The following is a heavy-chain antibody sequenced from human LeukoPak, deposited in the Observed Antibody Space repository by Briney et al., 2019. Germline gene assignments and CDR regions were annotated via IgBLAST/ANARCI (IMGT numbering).Heavy chain of an antibody. J-gene: IGHJ4*02. CDR1: GFTFSSYW. CDR3: TRGVYSSTDY. CDR2: IHSDGNSA. V-gene: IGHV3-74*01. Sequence: GGSLRLSCAASGFTFSSYWMHWVRQAPGKGLVWVSHIHSDGNSASYADSVKGRFTISRDNAKNTLYLQVSSLTAEDTAVYYCTRGVYSSTDYWGQGTLVTVSS. D-gene: IGHD6-13*01.